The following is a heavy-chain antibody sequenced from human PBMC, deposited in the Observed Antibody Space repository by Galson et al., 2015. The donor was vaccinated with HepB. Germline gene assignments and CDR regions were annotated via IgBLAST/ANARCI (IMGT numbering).Heavy chain of an antibody. CDR1: GFTFSRYS. CDR3: ARAPYCGGDCNDIES. CDR2: ISSSSFTI. D-gene: IGHD2-21*02. V-gene: IGHV3-48*02. J-gene: IGHJ4*02. Sequence: SLRLSCAASGFTFSRYSVNWVRQAPGKGLDWVSYISSSSFTIYYADSVKARFTISRDNAKNSLYLQMNGLRDGDTAVYYCARAPYCGGDCNDIESWGQGTLVTVAS.